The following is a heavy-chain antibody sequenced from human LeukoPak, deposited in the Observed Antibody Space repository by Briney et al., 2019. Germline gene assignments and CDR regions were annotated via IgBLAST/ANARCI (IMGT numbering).Heavy chain of an antibody. J-gene: IGHJ3*02. CDR1: GVSLRTSGVG. V-gene: IGHV2-5*02. CDR3: AHSQVYSYGSFHDAYDI. D-gene: IGHD5-18*01. Sequence: SGPTLLHPPQPLTLTYSLSGVSLRTSGVGVGWIRQPPVKALEWLPLIYWDDDSRYIPSLKSRLTIAKDTSKNQVVLTMTNMDSVDTGTYYCAHSQVYSYGSFHDAYDIWGLGTLVTVSS. CDR2: IYWDDDS.